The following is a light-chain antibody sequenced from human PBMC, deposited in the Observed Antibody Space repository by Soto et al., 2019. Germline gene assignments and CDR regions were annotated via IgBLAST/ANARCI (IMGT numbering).Light chain of an antibody. CDR2: DAT. CDR3: QQRGTWPRVT. V-gene: IGKV3-11*01. CDR1: QSISRS. J-gene: IGKJ4*01. Sequence: EVVLTQSPATLSLSPGESATLSCRASQSISRSLGWYQQKPGQSPRLLIYDATIRAAGIPARFRGGGSGTDFTLTIRSLAPEDFAIYYCQQRGTWPRVTFGGGTKVEIK.